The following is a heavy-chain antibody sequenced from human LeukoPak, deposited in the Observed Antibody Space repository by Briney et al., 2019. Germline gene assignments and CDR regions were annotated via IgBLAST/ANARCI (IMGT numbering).Heavy chain of an antibody. CDR2: ISASGSGT. Sequence: GGSLRLSCAASGFSFSSSAMSWVRKAPAKGLEWVSAISASGSGTHYAESVKGRFTISRDNSKNTLYLQMNSLRAEDTAVYYCAKLIRGVIVPYYDYWGQGTLVTVSS. J-gene: IGHJ4*02. CDR1: GFSFSSSA. V-gene: IGHV3-23*01. D-gene: IGHD3-16*02. CDR3: AKLIRGVIVPYYDY.